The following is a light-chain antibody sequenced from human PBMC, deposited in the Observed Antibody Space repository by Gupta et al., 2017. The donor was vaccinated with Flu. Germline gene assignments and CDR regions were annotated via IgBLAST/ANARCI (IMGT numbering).Light chain of an antibody. Sequence: IVLTQSPDSLAVSLGERDTINCKSSQSVFFSSNNKNYLAWYQQKPGQPPKLLIYWASTRESGVPDRFSGSGSGTDFTLTITSLQAEDVAVYYCQQYYSSPCTFGPGTKVDIK. V-gene: IGKV4-1*01. CDR3: QQYYSSPCT. CDR2: WAS. CDR1: QSVFFSSNNKNY. J-gene: IGKJ3*01.